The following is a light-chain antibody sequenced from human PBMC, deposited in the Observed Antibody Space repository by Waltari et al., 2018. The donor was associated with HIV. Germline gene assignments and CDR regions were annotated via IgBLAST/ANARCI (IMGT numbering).Light chain of an antibody. Sequence: QSALTQPASVSGSPGQSITISCTGTSSDVGGYNYVSWYQRHPGKAPKLIIYDVSNRPSGASNRFSGSKSGNRASLTISGLQAEDEADYYCSSYTSSSTRVFGGGTTVTVL. CDR1: SSDVGGYNY. CDR2: DVS. J-gene: IGLJ3*02. CDR3: SSYTSSSTRV. V-gene: IGLV2-14*03.